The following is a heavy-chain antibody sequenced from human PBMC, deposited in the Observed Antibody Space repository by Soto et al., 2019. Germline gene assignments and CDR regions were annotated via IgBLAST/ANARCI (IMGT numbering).Heavy chain of an antibody. CDR1: GYGFTNYW. CDR2: VHPVYSDT. D-gene: IGHD6-13*01. Sequence: PGESLKISCQGSGYGFTNYWFVWVRQIPGIGLECRGIVHPVYSDTRYSPFFQGQVTISSYRSIGTSYLRWVGRKASNTARYYFARHNRYSSTWLEGWFDPWGQGNLVTVSS. V-gene: IGHV5-51*01. CDR3: ARHNRYSSTWLEGWFDP. J-gene: IGHJ5*02.